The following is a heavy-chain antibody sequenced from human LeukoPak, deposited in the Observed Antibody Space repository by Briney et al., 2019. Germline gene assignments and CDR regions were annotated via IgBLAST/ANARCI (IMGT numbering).Heavy chain of an antibody. CDR2: ISYDGSNK. CDR1: GFTFSSYA. D-gene: IGHD3-22*01. J-gene: IGHJ4*02. CDR3: ARDRDHYDAPVRAYYFDY. V-gene: IGHV3-30*04. Sequence: GGSLRLSCAASGFTFSSYAMHWVRQAPGKGLEWVAVISYDGSNKYYADSVKGRFTISRDNSKNTLYLQMNSLRAEDTAVYYCARDRDHYDAPVRAYYFDYWGQGTLVTVSS.